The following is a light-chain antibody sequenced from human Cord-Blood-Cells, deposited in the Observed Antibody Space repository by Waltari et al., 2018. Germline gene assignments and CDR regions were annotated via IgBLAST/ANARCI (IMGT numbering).Light chain of an antibody. CDR3: QQYGSSPLT. Sequence: IVLTQPPGTLHLSPGEGATLSCRASQSVSSSYLAWYQQKPGQAPRLLIYGASSRATGIPDRFSGSGSGTDFTLTISRLEPEDFAVYYCQQYGSSPLTFGGGTKVEIK. J-gene: IGKJ4*01. CDR2: GAS. CDR1: QSVSSSY. V-gene: IGKV3-20*01.